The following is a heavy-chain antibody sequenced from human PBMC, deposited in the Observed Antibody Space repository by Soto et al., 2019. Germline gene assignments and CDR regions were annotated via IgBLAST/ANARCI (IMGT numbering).Heavy chain of an antibody. V-gene: IGHV1-3*04. D-gene: IGHD6-19*01. J-gene: IGHJ4*02. CDR2: INTGNSDT. CDR1: GYTFTSYA. Sequence: ASVKVSCKASGYTFTSYAMHWVRQAPGQSLEWMGWINTGNSDTKYSQKFQGRVTITRDTSASTAYMELSSLRSEDTAVYYCGSRPGIAVAGLDYWGQGTLVTVSS. CDR3: GSRPGIAVAGLDY.